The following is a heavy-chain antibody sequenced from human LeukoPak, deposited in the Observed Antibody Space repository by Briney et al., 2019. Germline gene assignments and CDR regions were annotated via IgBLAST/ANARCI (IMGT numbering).Heavy chain of an antibody. V-gene: IGHV3-66*01. CDR2: FYSGGST. Sequence: PGGSLRLSCAASGFTVSSNYMSWVRQAPGKGLEWVSVFYSGGSTYYADSVKGRFTISRDNSKNTLYLQMNSLRAEDTAVYYCARDLYYDSSGYYNWGQGTLVTVSS. J-gene: IGHJ4*02. D-gene: IGHD3-22*01. CDR3: ARDLYYDSSGYYN. CDR1: GFTVSSNY.